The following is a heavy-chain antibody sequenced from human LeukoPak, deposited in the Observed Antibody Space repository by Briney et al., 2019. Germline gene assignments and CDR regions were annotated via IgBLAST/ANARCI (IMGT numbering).Heavy chain of an antibody. J-gene: IGHJ4*02. Sequence: SETLSLTCTVSGGSISSSSYYWGWIRQPPGKGLEWIGSIYYSGSTYYNPSLKSQVTISVDPSKNQFSLKLSSVTAADTAVYYCAREDPYSGSYYGYWGQGTLVTVSS. CDR2: IYYSGST. CDR1: GGSISSSSYY. CDR3: AREDPYSGSYYGY. V-gene: IGHV4-39*07. D-gene: IGHD1-26*01.